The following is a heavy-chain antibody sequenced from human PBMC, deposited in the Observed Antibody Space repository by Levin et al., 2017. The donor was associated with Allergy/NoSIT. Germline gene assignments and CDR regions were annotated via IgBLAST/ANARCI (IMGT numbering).Heavy chain of an antibody. D-gene: IGHD5-12*01. V-gene: IGHV3-21*01. CDR3: ASSHYVDIVASDFDY. CDR2: ISSSSSYI. Sequence: GESLKISCAASGFTFSSYSMNWVRQAPGKGLEWVSSISSSSSYIYYADSVKGRFTISRDNAKNSLYLQMNSLRAEDTAVYYCASSHYVDIVASDFDYWGQGTLVTVSS. J-gene: IGHJ4*02. CDR1: GFTFSSYS.